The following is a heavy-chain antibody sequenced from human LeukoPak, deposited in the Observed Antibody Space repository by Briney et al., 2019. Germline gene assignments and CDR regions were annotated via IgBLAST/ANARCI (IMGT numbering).Heavy chain of an antibody. CDR2: INHSGST. Sequence: SETLSLTCAVYGGPFSGYYWSWIRQPPGKGLEWIGEINHSGSTNYNPSLKSRVTISVDTSKNQFSLKLSSVTAADTAVYYCARGITHSTSWSPLWGEGTLVSVSS. J-gene: IGHJ1*01. V-gene: IGHV4-34*01. CDR1: GGPFSGYY. D-gene: IGHD6-13*01. CDR3: ARGITHSTSWSPL.